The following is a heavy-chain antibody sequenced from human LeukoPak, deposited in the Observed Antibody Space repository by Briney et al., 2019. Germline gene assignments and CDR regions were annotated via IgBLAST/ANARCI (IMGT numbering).Heavy chain of an antibody. J-gene: IGHJ6*03. Sequence: GGSLRLPCTASGFPFSGYWMHWVRQVPEKGLVLVSCIDNGGSGTTYADSVKGRFTVSRDNAKNTLYLQMNSLRAEDTAIYYCARGGGRDTIFRVVQYMDVWGKGTTVTVSS. V-gene: IGHV3-74*01. CDR1: GFPFSGYW. D-gene: IGHD3-3*01. CDR2: IDNGGSGT. CDR3: ARGGGRDTIFRVVQYMDV.